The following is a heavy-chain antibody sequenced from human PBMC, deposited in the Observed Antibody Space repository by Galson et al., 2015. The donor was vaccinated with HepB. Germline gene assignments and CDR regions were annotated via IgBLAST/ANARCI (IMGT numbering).Heavy chain of an antibody. CDR2: ISSSSSYI. CDR1: GFTFSSYS. J-gene: IGHJ6*02. D-gene: IGHD5-18*01. Sequence: LRLSCAASGFTFSSYSMNWVRQAPGKGLEWVSSISSSSSYIYYADSVKGRFTISRDNAKDSLYLQMNSLRAEDTAVYYCARDWIPYYYYGMDVWGQGTTVTVSS. CDR3: ARDWIPYYYYGMDV. V-gene: IGHV3-21*01.